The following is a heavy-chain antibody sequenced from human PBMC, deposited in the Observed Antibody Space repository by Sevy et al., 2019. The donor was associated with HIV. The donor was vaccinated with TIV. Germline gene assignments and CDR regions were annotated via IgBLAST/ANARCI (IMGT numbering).Heavy chain of an antibody. D-gene: IGHD1-26*01. CDR3: ARGATKTGSYSGAY. Sequence: GGSLRLSCVASGFTFSNYSMNWVRQAPGKGLEWVSSITSCGSYIYYADAVKGRFTISREKAKNSVYLQMNSLRAEDTAVYFCARGATKTGSYSGAYWGQGTLVTVSS. J-gene: IGHJ4*02. CDR1: GFTFSNYS. V-gene: IGHV3-21*01. CDR2: ITSCGSYI.